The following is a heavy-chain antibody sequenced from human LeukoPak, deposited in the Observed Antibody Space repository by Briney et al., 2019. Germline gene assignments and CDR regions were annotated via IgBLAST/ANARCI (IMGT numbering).Heavy chain of an antibody. Sequence: ASVKVSCKASGYTFTGYYTHWVRQAPGQGLEWMGWINPNSGGTNYAQKFQGRVTMTRDTSISTAYMELSRLRSDDTAVYYCARDHVLLWFGELLAFDIWGQGTMVTVSS. CDR3: ARDHVLLWFGELLAFDI. J-gene: IGHJ3*02. CDR1: GYTFTGYY. V-gene: IGHV1-2*02. CDR2: INPNSGGT. D-gene: IGHD3-10*01.